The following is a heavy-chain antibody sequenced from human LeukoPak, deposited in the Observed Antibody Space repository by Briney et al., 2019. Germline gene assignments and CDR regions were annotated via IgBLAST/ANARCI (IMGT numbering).Heavy chain of an antibody. Sequence: ASVTVSCKASGYTFTSYGISWVRQAPGQGLEWMGWISAYNGNTNYAQKLQGRVTMTTDTSTSTAYMELRSLRSDDTAVYYCARNILRFLEWLLPDYYYYYMDVWGKGTTVTVSS. V-gene: IGHV1-18*01. CDR3: ARNILRFLEWLLPDYYYYYMDV. D-gene: IGHD3-3*01. CDR2: ISAYNGNT. CDR1: GYTFTSYG. J-gene: IGHJ6*03.